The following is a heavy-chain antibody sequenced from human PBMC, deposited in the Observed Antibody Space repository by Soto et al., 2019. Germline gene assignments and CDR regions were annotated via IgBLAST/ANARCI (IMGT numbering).Heavy chain of an antibody. CDR3: AKDRLPPQAGESGSYSSGY. CDR1: GFTFSSYA. D-gene: IGHD1-26*01. V-gene: IGHV3-23*01. Sequence: GGSLRLSCAASGFTFSSYAMSWVRQAPGKGLEWVSAISGSGGSTYYADSVKGRFTISRDNSKNTLYLQMNSLRAEDTAVYYCAKDRLPPQAGESGSYSSGYWGQGTLGTVSS. J-gene: IGHJ4*02. CDR2: ISGSGGST.